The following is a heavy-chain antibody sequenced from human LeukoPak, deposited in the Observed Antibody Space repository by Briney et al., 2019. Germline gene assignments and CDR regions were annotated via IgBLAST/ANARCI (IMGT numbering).Heavy chain of an antibody. CDR1: GFTFSSYA. J-gene: IGHJ4*02. V-gene: IGHV3-23*01. D-gene: IGHD6-6*01. CDR2: ISGSGGST. Sequence: PGGSLRLTCAASGFTFSSYAMSWVRQAPGKGLEWVSAISGSGGSTYYADSVKGRFTISRDNSKNTLYLQMNSLRAEDTAVYYCAKVVEYSSSFGGPFDYWGQGTLVTVSS. CDR3: AKVVEYSSSFGGPFDY.